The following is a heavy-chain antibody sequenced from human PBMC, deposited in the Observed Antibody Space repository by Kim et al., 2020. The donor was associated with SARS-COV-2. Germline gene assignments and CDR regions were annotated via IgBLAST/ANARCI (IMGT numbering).Heavy chain of an antibody. D-gene: IGHD5-18*01. V-gene: IGHV3-23*03. J-gene: IGHJ4*02. CDR3: GKDWGTDMITFFDY. CDR1: GFTFSSFA. Sequence: GGSLRLSCAASGFTFSSFAMSWVRQAPGKGLEWVARIYSYGSRTYYADSVKGRFSISRDNSKNTLYLQMNSLRADDTAVYYCGKDWGTDMITFFDYWGQGALVSVST. CDR2: IYSYGSRT.